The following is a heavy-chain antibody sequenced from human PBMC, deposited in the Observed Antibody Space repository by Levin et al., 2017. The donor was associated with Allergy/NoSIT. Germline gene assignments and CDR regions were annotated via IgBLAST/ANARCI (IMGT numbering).Heavy chain of an antibody. D-gene: IGHD5-12*01. CDR3: ASVRYSGTKYYMDV. CDR1: GGSISSGSYY. CDR2: IYTSGST. V-gene: IGHV4-61*02. J-gene: IGHJ6*03. Sequence: SETLSLTCTVSGGSISSGSYYWSWIRQPAGKGLEWIGRIYTSGSTNYNPSLKSRVTISVDTSKNQFSLKLSSVTAADTAVYYCASVRYSGTKYYMDVWGKGTTVTVSS.